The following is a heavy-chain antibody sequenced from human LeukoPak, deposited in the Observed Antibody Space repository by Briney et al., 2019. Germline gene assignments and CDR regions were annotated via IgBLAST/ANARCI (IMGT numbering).Heavy chain of an antibody. D-gene: IGHD6-6*01. CDR1: GGSISSGSYS. CDR3: AREVIAAHNWFDP. CDR2: FYTSGST. V-gene: IGHV4-61*02. Sequence: SETLSLTRTVSGGSISSGSYSWSWIRQPAGKGLEWIGRFYTSGSTNYNPSLKSRVTMSADTSKNQFSLNLSSVTAADTAVYYCAREVIAAHNWFDPWGQGTLVTVSS. J-gene: IGHJ5*02.